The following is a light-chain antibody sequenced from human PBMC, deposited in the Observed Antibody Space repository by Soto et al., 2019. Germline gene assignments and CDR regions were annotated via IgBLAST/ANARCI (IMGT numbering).Light chain of an antibody. Sequence: DIQMTQSPSSVSASVGDRVTITCRASQGISSWLAWYQQKQGKAPNLLIHTASTLQSAVPSRFSGSGSVTYFTLDISSLQPEDVASYYCQQANRFPLTFGGGTKVEIK. CDR3: QQANRFPLT. V-gene: IGKV1-12*01. CDR2: TAS. CDR1: QGISSW. J-gene: IGKJ4*01.